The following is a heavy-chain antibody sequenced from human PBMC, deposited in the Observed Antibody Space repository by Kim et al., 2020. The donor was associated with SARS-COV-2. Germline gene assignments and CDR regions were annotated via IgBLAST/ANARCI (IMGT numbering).Heavy chain of an antibody. CDR2: IYYSGST. CDR3: ARDRGRYSGMGVHFDY. D-gene: IGHD1-26*01. CDR1: GGSISSYY. J-gene: IGHJ4*01. Sequence: SETLSLTCTVSGGSISSYYWSWIRQPPGKGLEWIGYIYYSGSTNYNPSLKSRVTISVDTSKNQFSLKLSSVTAADTAVYYCARDRGRYSGMGVHFDYWG. V-gene: IGHV4-59*01.